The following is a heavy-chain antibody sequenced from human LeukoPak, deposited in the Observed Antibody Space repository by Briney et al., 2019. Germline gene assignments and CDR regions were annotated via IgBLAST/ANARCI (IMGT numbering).Heavy chain of an antibody. V-gene: IGHV3-66*01. CDR1: GFTVSSNY. CDR2: IYSGGST. Sequence: GGSLRLSCAASGFTVSSNYMSWVRQAPGKGLEWVSVIYSGGSTYYADSVKGRLTISRDSSKNTLYLQMNSLRAEDTAVYYCARTEYYYDSSGLNWGQGTLVTVSS. D-gene: IGHD3-22*01. J-gene: IGHJ4*02. CDR3: ARTEYYYDSSGLN.